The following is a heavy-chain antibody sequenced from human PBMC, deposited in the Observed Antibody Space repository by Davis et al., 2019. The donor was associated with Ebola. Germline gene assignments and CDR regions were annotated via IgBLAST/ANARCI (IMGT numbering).Heavy chain of an antibody. J-gene: IGHJ4*02. Sequence: PGGSLRLSCTVSGGSISSYYWSWIRQPPGKGLEWIGYIYYSGSTNYNPSLKSRVTISVDTSKNQFSLKLSSVTAADTAVYYCASSGSGYYGSDELDYWGQGTLVTVSS. D-gene: IGHD3-10*01. CDR3: ASSGSGYYGSDELDY. CDR2: IYYSGST. CDR1: GGSISSYY. V-gene: IGHV4-59*08.